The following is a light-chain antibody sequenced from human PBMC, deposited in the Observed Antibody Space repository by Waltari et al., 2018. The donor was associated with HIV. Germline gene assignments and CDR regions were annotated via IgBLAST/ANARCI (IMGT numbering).Light chain of an antibody. J-gene: IGLJ3*02. V-gene: IGLV2-14*01. Sequence: HSALTQPASVSASPGQSITISCTGTSGAFGISSLVSWYHQRPRKVPSVLIYEVISRPSGVSNLVSGSKSGNTASLSISGLQAEDEADYYCAAYTSNDTLVFGGGTKVTVL. CDR2: EVI. CDR1: SGAFGISSL. CDR3: AAYTSNDTLV.